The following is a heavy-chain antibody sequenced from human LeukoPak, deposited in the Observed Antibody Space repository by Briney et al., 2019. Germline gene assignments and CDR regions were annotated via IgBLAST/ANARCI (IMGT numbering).Heavy chain of an antibody. CDR1: GGSISSGSYY. CDR2: IYTRGTT. CDR3: AREPPMVRGVIYDY. D-gene: IGHD3-10*01. Sequence: PSQTLSLTCTVSGGSISSGSYYGSWIRHPAGKGRGWIGRIYTRGTTNYNPSLKSRVPISVDTSKNQFSLKLSSVTAADTAVYYCAREPPMVRGVIYDYWGQGTLVTVSS. V-gene: IGHV4-61*02. J-gene: IGHJ4*02.